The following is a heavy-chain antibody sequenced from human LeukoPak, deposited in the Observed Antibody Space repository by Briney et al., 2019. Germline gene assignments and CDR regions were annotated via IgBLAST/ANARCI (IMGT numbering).Heavy chain of an antibody. CDR3: ARVGPTSYFDY. V-gene: IGHV1-2*06. CDR1: GYTFTSYY. Sequence: GASVKVSCKASGYTFTSYYMHWVRQAPGQGLEWMGRVNPDTGGTNYAQKFQGRVTMTRDTSINTAYMELSRLTPDDTAIYYCARVGPTSYFDYWGQGTLVTVSS. CDR2: VNPDTGGT. J-gene: IGHJ4*02.